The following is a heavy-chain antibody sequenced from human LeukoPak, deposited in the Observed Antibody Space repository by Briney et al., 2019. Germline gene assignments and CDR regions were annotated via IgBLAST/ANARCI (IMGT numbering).Heavy chain of an antibody. J-gene: IGHJ6*02. V-gene: IGHV3-33*01. CDR3: ARDGGTVGVNYGMDV. D-gene: IGHD1-26*01. CDR1: GFTFSIYG. CDR2: IWYDGSKK. Sequence: GGSLRLSCAASGFTFSIYGMHWVRQASGKGLEWVAFIWYDGSKKYYADSVKGRFTISRDNSMNTLYLQMNSLRAEDTAVYYCARDGGTVGVNYGMDVWGQGTTVTVSS.